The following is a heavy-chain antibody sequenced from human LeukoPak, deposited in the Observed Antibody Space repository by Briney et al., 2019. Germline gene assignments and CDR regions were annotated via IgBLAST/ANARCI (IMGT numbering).Heavy chain of an antibody. CDR1: GFTFSNYA. D-gene: IGHD6-13*01. CDR3: AKDPKQHLVRPDAFDI. Sequence: PGGSLRLSCAASGFTFSNYAMTWVRQAPGKGLEWVSGISGSGGSTFYAGSVKGRFTISRDNSKNTLYLQMNSLRAEDTAVNYCAKDPKQHLVRPDAFDIWGQGTMVTVSS. CDR2: ISGSGGST. J-gene: IGHJ3*02. V-gene: IGHV3-23*01.